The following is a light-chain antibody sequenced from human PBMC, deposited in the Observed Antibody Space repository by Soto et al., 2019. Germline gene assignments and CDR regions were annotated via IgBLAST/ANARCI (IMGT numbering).Light chain of an antibody. CDR2: AAS. Sequence: AFRRTQSPSSLSASPGDRVTITCRASQGISSYLAWYQKKPGKAPKLLIYAASTLQSGVPSRFSGSGSGTDLTLTTSCLQSEDFATYYCQQYYSYTYTFGQGTKVDIK. J-gene: IGKJ2*01. V-gene: IGKV1-8*01. CDR3: QQYYSYTYT. CDR1: QGISSY.